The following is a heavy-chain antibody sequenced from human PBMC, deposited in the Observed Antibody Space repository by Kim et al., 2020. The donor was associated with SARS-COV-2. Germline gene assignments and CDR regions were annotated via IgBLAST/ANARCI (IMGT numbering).Heavy chain of an antibody. CDR2: IYYSGST. V-gene: IGHV4-59*08. Sequence: SETLSLTCTVSGGSISSYYWSWIRQPPGKGLEWIGYIYYSGSTNYNPSLKSRVTISVDTSKNQFSLKLSSVTAADTAVYYCARQDSSGYYYWFDYWGQGTLVTVSS. CDR1: GGSISSYY. J-gene: IGHJ4*02. D-gene: IGHD3-22*01. CDR3: ARQDSSGYYYWFDY.